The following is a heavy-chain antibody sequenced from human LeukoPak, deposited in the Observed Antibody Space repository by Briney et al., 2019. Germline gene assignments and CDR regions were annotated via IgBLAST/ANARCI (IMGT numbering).Heavy chain of an antibody. CDR3: ARVSYYYGSGSYRPTAVYYFDY. D-gene: IGHD3-10*01. J-gene: IGHJ4*02. CDR2: ISIIRGYI. CDR1: GFTFSSYN. V-gene: IGHV3-21*01. Sequence: GGSLRLSCAASGFTFSSYNMNWVRQAPGKGLEWVSSISIIRGYIYYADSVKGRFTISRDNAKNSLYLQMNSLRAEDTAVYYCARVSYYYGSGSYRPTAVYYFDYWGQGTLVTVSS.